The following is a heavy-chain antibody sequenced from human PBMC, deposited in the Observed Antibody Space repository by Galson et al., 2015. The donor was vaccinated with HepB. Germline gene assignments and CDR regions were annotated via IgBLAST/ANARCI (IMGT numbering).Heavy chain of an antibody. CDR3: ARDRPRALGGNDAFDI. CDR1: GFTFSSYG. D-gene: IGHD3-16*01. Sequence: SLRLSCAASGFTFSSYGMHWVRQAPGKGLEWVAVIWYDGSNKYYADSVKGRFTISRDNSKNTLYLQMNSLRAEDTAVYYCARDRPRALGGNDAFDIWGQGTMVTVSS. CDR2: IWYDGSNK. V-gene: IGHV3-33*01. J-gene: IGHJ3*02.